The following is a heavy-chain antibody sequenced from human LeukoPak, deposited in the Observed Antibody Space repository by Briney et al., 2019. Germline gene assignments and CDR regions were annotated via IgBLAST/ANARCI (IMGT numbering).Heavy chain of an antibody. J-gene: IGHJ3*02. CDR1: GGSISSSSYY. CDR3: ARDRTSYDILTGYHRRDAFDI. D-gene: IGHD3-9*01. V-gene: IGHV4-39*07. Sequence: NPSETLSLTCTVSGGSISSSSYYWGWIRQPPGKGLEWIGSIYYSGSTYYNPSLKSRVTISVDTSKNQFSLKLSSVTAADTAVYYCARDRTSYDILTGYHRRDAFDIWGQGTMVTVSS. CDR2: IYYSGST.